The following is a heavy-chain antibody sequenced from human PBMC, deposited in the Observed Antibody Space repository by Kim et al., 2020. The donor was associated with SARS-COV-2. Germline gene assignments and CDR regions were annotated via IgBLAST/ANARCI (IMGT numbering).Heavy chain of an antibody. D-gene: IGHD3-16*02. Sequence: KSRVTISVDTSKNQFSLKLSSVTAADTAVYYCARGTYVWGSYRYNDAFDIWGQGTMVTVSS. V-gene: IGHV4-59*09. CDR3: ARGTYVWGSYRYNDAFDI. J-gene: IGHJ3*02.